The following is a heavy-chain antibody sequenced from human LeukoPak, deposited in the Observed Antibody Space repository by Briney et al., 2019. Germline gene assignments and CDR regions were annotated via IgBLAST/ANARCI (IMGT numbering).Heavy chain of an antibody. CDR3: ARWGYSGSYLIRDFAFDI. Sequence: GGSLRLSCAASGFTFSSYSMNWVRQAPGKGLEWVSSISSSSSYIYYADSVKGRFTISRDNAKNSLYLQMNSLRAEDTAVYCCARWGYSGSYLIRDFAFDIWGQGTMVTVSS. J-gene: IGHJ3*02. CDR1: GFTFSSYS. V-gene: IGHV3-21*01. D-gene: IGHD1-26*01. CDR2: ISSSSSYI.